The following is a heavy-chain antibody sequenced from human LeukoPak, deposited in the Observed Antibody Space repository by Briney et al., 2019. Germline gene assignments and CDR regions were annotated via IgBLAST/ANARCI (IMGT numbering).Heavy chain of an antibody. CDR3: ARGMTTFDY. CDR1: GGSFSGYY. CDR2: INHSGST. Sequence: SETLSLTCAVYGGSFSGYYWSWIRQPPGKGLEWIGEINHSGSTNYNPFLKSRVTISVDTSKNQFSLKLSSVTAADTAVYYCARGMTTFDYWGQGTLVTVSS. D-gene: IGHD4-11*01. J-gene: IGHJ4*02. V-gene: IGHV4-34*01.